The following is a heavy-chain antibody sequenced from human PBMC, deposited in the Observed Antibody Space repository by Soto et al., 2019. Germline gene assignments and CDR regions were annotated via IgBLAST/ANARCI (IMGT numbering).Heavy chain of an antibody. V-gene: IGHV1-46*01. D-gene: IGHD2-15*01. J-gene: IGHJ6*02. CDR2: INPSGGST. CDR1: GYTFTSYY. Sequence: AAVKVSCKASGYTFTSYYMHRVRQAPGQGLEWMGIINPSGGSTSYAQKFQGRVTMTRDTSTSTVYMELSSLRSEDTAVYYCARDKGFLVAVAAPYYYYGMDVWGQGTTVTVSS. CDR3: ARDKGFLVAVAAPYYYYGMDV.